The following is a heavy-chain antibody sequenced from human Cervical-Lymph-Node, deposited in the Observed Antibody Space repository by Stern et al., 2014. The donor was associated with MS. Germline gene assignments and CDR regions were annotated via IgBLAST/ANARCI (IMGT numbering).Heavy chain of an antibody. J-gene: IGHJ6*02. Sequence: QMQLVQSGAEVKKPGASVKGSCKASGYTFTSYYMHWVRQAPGQGLEWMGILNPRGGSTSYAQKFQGRVTMTRDTSTSTVYMELSSLRSEDTAVYYCARLGYCSSTSCYPSYYYGMDVWGQGTTVTVSS. D-gene: IGHD2-2*01. V-gene: IGHV1-46*01. CDR3: ARLGYCSSTSCYPSYYYGMDV. CDR2: LNPRGGST. CDR1: GYTFTSYY.